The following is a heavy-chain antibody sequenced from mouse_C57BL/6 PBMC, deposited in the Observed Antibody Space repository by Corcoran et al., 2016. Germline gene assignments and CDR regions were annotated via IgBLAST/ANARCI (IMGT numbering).Heavy chain of an antibody. CDR3: AREEYDYDGDVDV. D-gene: IGHD2-4*01. V-gene: IGHV1-19*01. J-gene: IGHJ1*03. CDR2: INPYNGGT. Sequence: EVQLQQSGPVLVKPGASVKMSCKASGYTFTDYYMNWVKQSHGKSLEWIGVINPYNGGTSYNQKFKGKATLTVDKSSSTAYMELNSLTSEDSAGYYCAREEYDYDGDVDVWGTGTTVTGSS. CDR1: GYTFTDYY.